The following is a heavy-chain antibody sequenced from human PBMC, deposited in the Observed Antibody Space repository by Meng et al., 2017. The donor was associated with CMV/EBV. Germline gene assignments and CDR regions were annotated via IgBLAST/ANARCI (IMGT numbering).Heavy chain of an antibody. V-gene: IGHV4-34*01. Sequence: QPGGAGLVQPSETLSLTCAVYGGLFSGYYWSWIRQPPGKGLEWIGEINHSGSTNYNPSLKSRVTISVDTSKNQFSLKLSSVTAADTAVYYCARGTIFGVVWIGYFDYWGQGTLVTVSS. CDR2: INHSGST. CDR1: GGLFSGYY. D-gene: IGHD3-3*02. CDR3: ARGTIFGVVWIGYFDY. J-gene: IGHJ4*02.